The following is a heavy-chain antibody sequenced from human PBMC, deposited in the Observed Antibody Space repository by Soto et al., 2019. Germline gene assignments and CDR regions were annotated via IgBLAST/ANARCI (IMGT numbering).Heavy chain of an antibody. CDR2: IIPIFGTA. Sequence: QVQLVQSGAEVKKPGSSVKVSCKASGGTFSSYAISWVRQAPGQGLEWMGGIIPIFGTANYAQKFQGRVTITAAESTSTAYMELSSLRSEDTAVYYCASRTTYGSGRYYPIGGYYYGMDVWGQGTTVTVSS. D-gene: IGHD3-10*01. J-gene: IGHJ6*02. CDR3: ASRTTYGSGRYYPIGGYYYGMDV. CDR1: GGTFSSYA. V-gene: IGHV1-69*01.